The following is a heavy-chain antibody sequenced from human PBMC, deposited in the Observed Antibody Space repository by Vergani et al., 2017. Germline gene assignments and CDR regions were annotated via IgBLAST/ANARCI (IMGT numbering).Heavy chain of an antibody. D-gene: IGHD1-7*01. V-gene: IGHV1-2*02. CDR3: ARGEPELELRL. CDR2: IIPNSGGT. J-gene: IGHJ4*02. Sequence: QVQLVQSGAEVKKPGSSVKVSCKASGGTFSSYTISWVRQAPGQGLEWMGRIIPNSGGTNYAQKFQGRVTMTRDTSISTAYMELSRLRSDDTAVYYCARGEPELELRLWGQGTLVTVSS. CDR1: GGTFSSYT.